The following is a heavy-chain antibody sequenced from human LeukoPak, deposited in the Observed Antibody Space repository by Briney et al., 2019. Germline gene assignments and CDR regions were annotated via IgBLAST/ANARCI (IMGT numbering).Heavy chain of an antibody. CDR3: ARGPYYYGSGSNMDYYYMDV. D-gene: IGHD3-10*01. CDR1: GYSINSGFY. J-gene: IGHJ6*03. CDR2: INHSGST. Sequence: SETLSLTCDVSGYSINSGFYWSWIRQPPGKGLEWIGEINHSGSTNYNPSLKSRVTISVDTSKNQFSLKLSSVTAADTAVYYCARGPYYYGSGSNMDYYYMDVWGKGTTVTVSS. V-gene: IGHV4-34*01.